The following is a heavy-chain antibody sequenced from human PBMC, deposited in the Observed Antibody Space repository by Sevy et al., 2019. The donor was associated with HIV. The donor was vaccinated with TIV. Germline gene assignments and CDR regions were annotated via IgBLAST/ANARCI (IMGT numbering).Heavy chain of an antibody. CDR2: ISAYNGNT. V-gene: IGHV1-18*01. Sequence: ASVKVSCKASGYTFTSYGISWVRQAPGQGLEWMGWISAYNGNTNYAQKLQGRVTMTTDESTSTAYMELRSLRSDDTAVYYCARDSIPLVQGVIITPYYYGMDVWGQGTTVTVSS. CDR3: ARDSIPLVQGVIITPYYYGMDV. D-gene: IGHD3-10*01. J-gene: IGHJ6*02. CDR1: GYTFTSYG.